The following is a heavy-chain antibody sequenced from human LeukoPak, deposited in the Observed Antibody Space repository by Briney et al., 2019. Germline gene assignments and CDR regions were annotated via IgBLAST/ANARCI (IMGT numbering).Heavy chain of an antibody. V-gene: IGHV3-23*01. CDR2: ISGSGGAT. Sequence: GGSLRLSCAASGFTFSNYAMSWVRQAPGKGLEWVSGISGSGGATYYADSVKGRFTISRDDPHNTLYLQMNSPRAEDTAVYFCARGGVDYYGSGTYYLMYYFDYWGQGALVTVSS. CDR3: ARGGVDYYGSGTYYLMYYFDY. CDR1: GFTFSNYA. J-gene: IGHJ4*02. D-gene: IGHD3-10*01.